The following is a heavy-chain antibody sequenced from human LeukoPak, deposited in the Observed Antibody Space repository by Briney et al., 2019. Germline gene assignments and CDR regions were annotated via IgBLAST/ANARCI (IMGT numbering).Heavy chain of an antibody. J-gene: IGHJ4*02. V-gene: IGHV3-11*04. CDR2: ISSSDSSI. Sequence: GGSLLHSCGASGFPLSYHHMSSIRQATGTGVERVSYISSSDSSIYDADSVKGRFTTSRDNAKNSLDLQMNSLRAEDTAVYYCARDSSSSGYYFDYWGQGTLVTVSS. CDR1: GFPLSYHH. CDR3: ARDSSSSGYYFDY. D-gene: IGHD6-13*01.